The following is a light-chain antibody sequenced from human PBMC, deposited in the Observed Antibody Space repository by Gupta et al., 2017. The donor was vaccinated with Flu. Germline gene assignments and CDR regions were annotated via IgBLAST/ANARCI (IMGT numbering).Light chain of an antibody. CDR2: EVS. V-gene: IGLV2-18*01. CDR1: SSDVGSYNR. Sequence: QSAMTQPPSVSGSPGQSVTISCTGTSSDVGSYNRVSWYQQPPGTAPELMIYEVSNRPAGVPGRCSRSKSVNTASLXIXGFQAEXEADYYCCLDTISSTVFGGGTKLTVL. J-gene: IGLJ2*01. CDR3: CLDTISSTV.